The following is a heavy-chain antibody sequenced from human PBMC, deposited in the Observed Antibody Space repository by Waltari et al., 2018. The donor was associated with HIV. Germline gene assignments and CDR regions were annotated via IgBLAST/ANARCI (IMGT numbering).Heavy chain of an antibody. J-gene: IGHJ4*02. CDR3: ARASHYIEFSTFDGDYYFDF. D-gene: IGHD3-3*02. Sequence: VQLVESGGGPIKTGGSLTLSCAASGFSVRNTWIDRVRQGPGKGLVWVASINSDGSSRNYADAVKGRFVISRDNARNTVYLQLNNLKVEDTAVYFCARASHYIEFSTFDGDYYFDFWGRGTRVAVSS. CDR2: INSDGSSR. V-gene: IGHV3-74*01. CDR1: GFSVRNTW.